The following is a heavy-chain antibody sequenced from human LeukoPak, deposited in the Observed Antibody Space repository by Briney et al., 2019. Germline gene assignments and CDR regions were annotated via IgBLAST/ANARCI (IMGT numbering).Heavy chain of an antibody. V-gene: IGHV1-18*01. J-gene: IGHJ4*02. CDR2: ISAYNGNT. CDR3: ARTDPMIVVPPVD. D-gene: IGHD3-22*01. CDR1: GYTFTSYG. Sequence: ASVKVSCKASGYTFTSYGISWVRQAPGQGLEWMGWISAYNGNTNYAQKLQGRVTMTTDTSTSTAYMELRSLRSDDTTVYHCARTDPMIVVPPVDWGQGTLVTVSS.